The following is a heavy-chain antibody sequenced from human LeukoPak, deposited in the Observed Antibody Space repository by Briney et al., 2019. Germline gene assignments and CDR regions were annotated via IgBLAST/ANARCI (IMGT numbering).Heavy chain of an antibody. Sequence: SETLSLTCAVSDYSISSGYYWGWIRQPPGKGLEWIGTIYHGGSTYYNPSLKSRVTISIDTSKNQISLKLSSVTAADTAMYYCATRYCGGGTCYPSSWFDSWGQGTLVTVSS. CDR1: DYSISSGYY. CDR2: IYHGGST. J-gene: IGHJ5*01. CDR3: ATRYCGGGTCYPSSWFDS. D-gene: IGHD2-15*01. V-gene: IGHV4-38-2*01.